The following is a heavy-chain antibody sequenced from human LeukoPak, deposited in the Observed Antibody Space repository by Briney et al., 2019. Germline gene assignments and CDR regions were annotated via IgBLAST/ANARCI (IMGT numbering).Heavy chain of an antibody. Sequence: GGSLRLSCAASGFTLNNFGMHWVRQVPGNGLEWLAVLWADGNTAHYADSVKGRFIISRDTSEKTLYLQMNSLRSEDTAVYYCVKETAADATFHFDYWGQGTLVTVSS. CDR1: GFTLNNFG. CDR2: LWADGNTA. J-gene: IGHJ4*02. CDR3: VKETAADATFHFDY. D-gene: IGHD6-13*01. V-gene: IGHV3-33*06.